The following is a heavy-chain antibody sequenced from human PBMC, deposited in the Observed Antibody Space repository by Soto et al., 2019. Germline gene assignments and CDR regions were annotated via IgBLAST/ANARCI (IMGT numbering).Heavy chain of an antibody. Sequence: GGSLRLSCVASGFTFDDYAMHWVRQAPGKGLEWVSGISWNSGKIGYADSVKGRFTFSRDNAKNSVYLQMNSLRAEDTALYYCAKDLGPYYHDNNYYGMHVWGQETTVTVS. D-gene: IGHD3-22*01. CDR3: AKDLGPYYHDNNYYGMHV. CDR1: GFTFDDYA. V-gene: IGHV3-9*01. J-gene: IGHJ6*02. CDR2: ISWNSGKI.